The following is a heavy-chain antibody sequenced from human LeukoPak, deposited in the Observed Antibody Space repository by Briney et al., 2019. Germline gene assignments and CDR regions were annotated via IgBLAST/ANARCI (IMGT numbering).Heavy chain of an antibody. V-gene: IGHV3-23*01. CDR1: GLTFSSYA. J-gene: IGHJ4*02. D-gene: IGHD5-18*01. CDR3: AKWRGYSYGYYFDY. CDR2: ISGSGGST. Sequence: PGGSLRLSCAASGLTFSSYAMSWVRQAPGKGLEWVSAISGSGGSTYYADSVKGRFTISRDNSKNTLYLQMNSLRAEDTAVYYCAKWRGYSYGYYFDYWGQGTLVTVSS.